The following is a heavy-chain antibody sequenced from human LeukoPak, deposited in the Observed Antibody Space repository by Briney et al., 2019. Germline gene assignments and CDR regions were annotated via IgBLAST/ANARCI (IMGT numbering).Heavy chain of an antibody. CDR3: AKDIRAYSSGWFDY. V-gene: IGHV3-9*03. Sequence: GGSLRLSCAASGFTFDDYAMHWVRQAPGKGLEWVSGISWNSGSIGYADSMKGRFTISRDNAKNSLYLQMNSLRAEDMALYYCAKDIRAYSSGWFDYWGQGTLVTVSS. CDR1: GFTFDDYA. D-gene: IGHD6-19*01. J-gene: IGHJ4*02. CDR2: ISWNSGSI.